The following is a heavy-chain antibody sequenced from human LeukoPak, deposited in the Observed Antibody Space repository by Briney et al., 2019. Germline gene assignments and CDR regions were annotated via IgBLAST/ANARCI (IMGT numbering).Heavy chain of an antibody. CDR3: ASPGRGAFDI. CDR1: GFTFRSYS. J-gene: IGHJ3*02. CDR2: ISSSSSYI. V-gene: IGHV3-21*01. Sequence: GGSLRLSCAASGFTFRSYSMNWVRQAPGKGLEWVSSISSSSSYIYYADSVKGRFTISRDNAKNSLYLQMNSLRAEDTAVYYCASPGRGAFDIWGQGTMVTVSS.